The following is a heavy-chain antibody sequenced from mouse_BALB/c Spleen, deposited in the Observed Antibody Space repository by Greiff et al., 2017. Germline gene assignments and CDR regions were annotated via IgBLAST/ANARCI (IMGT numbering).Heavy chain of an antibody. CDR1: GFTFSSFG. D-gene: IGHD6-1*01. J-gene: IGHJ4*01. CDR3: ARSQPYYYAMDY. CDR2: ISSGSSTI. Sequence: EVKLVESGGGLVQPGGSRKLSCAASGFTFSSFGMHWVRQAPEKGLEWVAYISSGSSTIYYADTVKSRFTISRDNPKNTLFLQMTSLRSEDTAMYYCARSQPYYYAMDYWGQGTSVTVSS. V-gene: IGHV5-17*02.